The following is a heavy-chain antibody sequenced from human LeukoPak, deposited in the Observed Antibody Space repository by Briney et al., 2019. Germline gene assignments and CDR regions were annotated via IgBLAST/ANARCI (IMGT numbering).Heavy chain of an antibody. CDR3: ARGPVGGGYCSSTSCYVYYGTFDY. J-gene: IGHJ4*02. V-gene: IGHV1-18*01. Sequence: ASVKVSCKASGYTFTSYGISWVRQAPGQGLEWMGWISAYNGNTNYAQKLQGRVTMTTDTSTSTAYMELRSLRSDDTAVYYCARGPVGGGYCSSTSCYVYYGTFDYWGQGTLVTVSS. D-gene: IGHD2-2*01. CDR1: GYTFTSYG. CDR2: ISAYNGNT.